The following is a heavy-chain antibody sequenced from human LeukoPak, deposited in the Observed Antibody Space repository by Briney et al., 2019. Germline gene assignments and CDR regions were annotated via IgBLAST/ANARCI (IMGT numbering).Heavy chain of an antibody. CDR3: ARSDYYDSSGYYLRPDYFDY. Sequence: PSETLSLTCTVSGGSISSYYWSWIRQPPGKGLEWIGYIYYSGSTNYNPSLKSRVTISVGTSKNQFSLKLSSVTAADTAVYYCARSDYYDSSGYYLRPDYFDYWGQGTLVTVSS. V-gene: IGHV4-59*01. J-gene: IGHJ4*02. CDR1: GGSISSYY. D-gene: IGHD3-22*01. CDR2: IYYSGST.